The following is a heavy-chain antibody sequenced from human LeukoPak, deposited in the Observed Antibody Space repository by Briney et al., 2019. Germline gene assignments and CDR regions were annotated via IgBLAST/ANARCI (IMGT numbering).Heavy chain of an antibody. CDR2: IKQDGSEK. D-gene: IGHD2-15*01. Sequence: GGSLRLSCAGSGFTFNNYCMSWVRQAPGKGLEWVANIKQDGSEKYYVDSVKGRFTISRDNAKNALYLQMNSLRAEDTAVYYCARGYCSGGSCYLDYWGQGTLVTVSS. CDR3: ARGYCSGGSCYLDY. J-gene: IGHJ4*02. V-gene: IGHV3-7*04. CDR1: GFTFNNYC.